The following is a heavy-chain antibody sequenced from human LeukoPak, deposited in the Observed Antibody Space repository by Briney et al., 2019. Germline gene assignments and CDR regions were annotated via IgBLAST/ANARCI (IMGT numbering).Heavy chain of an antibody. Sequence: GGSLRLSCAASGFTFSSYSMNWVRQAPGKGLEWVSYISSSSSTIYYADSVKGRFTISRDNSKNTVYLQMNSLRVDDTAVYYCARRDIVEIVSASDYWGQGTLVTVSS. CDR1: GFTFSSYS. V-gene: IGHV3-48*01. J-gene: IGHJ4*02. D-gene: IGHD2-15*01. CDR3: ARRDIVEIVSASDY. CDR2: ISSSSSTI.